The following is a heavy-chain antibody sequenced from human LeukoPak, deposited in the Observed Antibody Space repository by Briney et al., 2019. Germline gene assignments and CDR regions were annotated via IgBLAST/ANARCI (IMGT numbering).Heavy chain of an antibody. CDR3: ASSEGAAADCYYYMDV. CDR1: GYTFTSYY. V-gene: IGHV1-46*01. J-gene: IGHJ6*03. D-gene: IGHD6-13*01. Sequence: ASVKVSCKASGYTFTSYYMHWVRQAPGQGLEWMGIINPSGGSTSYAQKFQGRVTMTRDTSTSTVYMELSSLRSEDTAVYYCASSEGAAADCYYYMDVWGKGTTVTVSS. CDR2: INPSGGST.